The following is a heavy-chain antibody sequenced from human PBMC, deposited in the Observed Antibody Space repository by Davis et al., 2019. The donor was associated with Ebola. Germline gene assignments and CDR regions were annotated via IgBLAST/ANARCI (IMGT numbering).Heavy chain of an antibody. CDR1: GFTFSNAW. CDR3: ARDRRITIFGVVHDY. J-gene: IGHJ4*02. D-gene: IGHD3-3*01. Sequence: GESLKISCAASGFTFSNAWMSWVRQAPGKGLEWVAVISYDGSNKYYADSVKGRFTISRDNSKNTLYLQMNSLRAEDTAVYYCARDRRITIFGVVHDYWGQGTLVTVSS. CDR2: ISYDGSNK. V-gene: IGHV3-30-3*01.